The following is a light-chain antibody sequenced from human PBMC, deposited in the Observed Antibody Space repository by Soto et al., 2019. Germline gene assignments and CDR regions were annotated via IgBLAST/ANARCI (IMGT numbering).Light chain of an antibody. CDR1: QGINNY. CDR3: QHHDSYPLT. CDR2: AAS. Sequence: DIQLTQSPSFLSASVGDRVTITCRASQGINNYLAWYQQQPGKAPKLLIYAASTLQSGVPSRFSGSGSGTEFPLTITTLQPEDFATYYCQHHDSYPLTFGGGTKVDI. J-gene: IGKJ4*01. V-gene: IGKV1-9*01.